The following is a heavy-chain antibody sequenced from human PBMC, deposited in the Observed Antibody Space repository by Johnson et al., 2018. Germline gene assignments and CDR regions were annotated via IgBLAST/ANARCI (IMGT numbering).Heavy chain of an antibody. Sequence: VQLVESGGGVVQPGRSLRLSCAASGFTFSSYGMHWVRQAPGKGLEWVAVISYDGSNKYYADSVKGRFTISRDNSKNTLYLQMNSLRAEDTAVDYCAKDVNSGSYDGNFQHWGQGTLVTVSS. D-gene: IGHD1-26*01. CDR3: AKDVNSGSYDGNFQH. CDR2: ISYDGSNK. CDR1: GFTFSSYG. J-gene: IGHJ1*01. V-gene: IGHV3-30*18.